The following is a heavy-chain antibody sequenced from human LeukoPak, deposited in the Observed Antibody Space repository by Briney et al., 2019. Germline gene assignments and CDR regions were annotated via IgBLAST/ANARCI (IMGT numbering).Heavy chain of an antibody. J-gene: IGHJ6*02. CDR2: ISGSGGTT. CDR1: GFTFSSYA. V-gene: IGHV3-23*01. CDR3: AKVSENYYYYGMDV. Sequence: GGSLRLSCAGSGFTFSSYAMSWVRQAPGKGLEWVSAISGSGGTTYYADSVKGRFTISRDNSKNTLYLRMNSLRAEDTALYYCAKVSENYYYYGMDVWGQGTTVTVSS.